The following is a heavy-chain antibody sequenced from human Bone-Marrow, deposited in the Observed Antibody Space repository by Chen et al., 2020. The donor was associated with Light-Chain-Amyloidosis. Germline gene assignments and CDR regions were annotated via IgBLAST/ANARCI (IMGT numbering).Heavy chain of an antibody. D-gene: IGHD3-3*01. V-gene: IGHV3-21*01. CDR1: GFTFSSYS. Sequence: EVQLVESGGGLVKPGWSLRLSCAASGFTFSSYSMNWVRQAPGKGLEWVSSISSSSSYIYYADSVKGGFTISGDNAKNSLYLQMNSLRAEDTAVYYCASYDPRTYYYYYMDVWGKGTTVTVSS. CDR3: ASYDPRTYYYYYMDV. CDR2: ISSSSSYI. J-gene: IGHJ6*03.